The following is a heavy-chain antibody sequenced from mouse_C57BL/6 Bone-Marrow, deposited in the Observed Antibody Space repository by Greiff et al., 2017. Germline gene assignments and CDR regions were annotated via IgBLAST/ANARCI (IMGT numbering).Heavy chain of an antibody. CDR3: VRHGRNYAMDY. J-gene: IGHJ4*01. CDR1: GFSFNTYA. Sequence: VQLQQSGGGLVQPKGSLTLSCAASGFSFNTYAMNWVRQAPGKGLEWVARIRSKSNNYATYYADSVKDRFTISRDDSESMLYLQMNNLKTEDTXMYYCVRHGRNYAMDYWGQGTSVTVPS. CDR2: IRSKSNNYAT. V-gene: IGHV10-1*01.